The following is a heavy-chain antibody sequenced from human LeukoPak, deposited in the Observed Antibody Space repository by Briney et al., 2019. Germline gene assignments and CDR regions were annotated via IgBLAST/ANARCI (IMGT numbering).Heavy chain of an antibody. CDR2: IYHSGST. CDR3: ARASYGGNSYLFSY. CDR1: GGSISSGGFS. Sequence: PSQTLSLTCGVSGGSISSGGFSWSWIRQPPGKGLEWIGYIYHSGSTYYKPSLKSRVTISIDRSKNYSSLKLSSVTAADTAVYYCARASYGGNSYLFSYWGQGTLVTVSS. D-gene: IGHD2-21*02. V-gene: IGHV4-30-2*01. J-gene: IGHJ4*02.